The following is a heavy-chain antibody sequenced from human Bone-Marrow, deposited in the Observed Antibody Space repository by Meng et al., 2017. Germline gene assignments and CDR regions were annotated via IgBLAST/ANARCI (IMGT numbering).Heavy chain of an antibody. V-gene: IGHV1-2*06. CDR3: ARDEDISAAGKLFGDY. CDR2: INPKSGDT. Sequence: LVQSGAWLKKPGASVKCSCKASGYTFPDYWLHWVRRAPGQGLEWMGRINPKSGDTHYAQRFQGRVTMTGDTSISTAYMELSGLRSDDTAMYYCARDEDISAAGKLFGDYWGQGTLVTVSS. J-gene: IGHJ4*02. CDR1: GYTFPDYW. D-gene: IGHD6-13*01.